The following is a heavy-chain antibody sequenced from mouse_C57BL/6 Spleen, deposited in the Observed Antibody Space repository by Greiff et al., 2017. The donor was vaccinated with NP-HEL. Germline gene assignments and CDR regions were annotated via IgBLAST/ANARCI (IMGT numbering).Heavy chain of an antibody. CDR1: GFNIKDYY. CDR2: IDPEDGDT. CDR3: TTGRLRRGFAY. J-gene: IGHJ3*01. V-gene: IGHV14-1*01. D-gene: IGHD2-4*01. Sequence: EVKLQQSGAELVRPGASVKLSCTASGFNIKDYYMHWVKQRPEQGLEWIGRIDPEDGDTEYAPKFQGKATMTADTSSNTAYLQLSSLTSEDTAVYYCTTGRLRRGFAYWGQGTLVTVSA.